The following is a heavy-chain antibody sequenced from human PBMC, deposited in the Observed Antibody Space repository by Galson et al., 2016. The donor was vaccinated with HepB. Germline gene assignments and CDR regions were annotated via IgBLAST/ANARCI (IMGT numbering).Heavy chain of an antibody. CDR2: ISPHNGNT. V-gene: IGHV1-18*01. D-gene: IGHD6-19*01. Sequence: SVKVSCKASGYTFRNFGISWVRQAPGQGLEWMGYISPHNGNTNYAQKVQGRVTMTTDTSTSTAYMELKSLRSDDTAGYYCARDQDSSGWVISWGQGTLVPGSS. CDR1: GYTFRNFG. J-gene: IGHJ5*02. CDR3: ARDQDSSGWVIS.